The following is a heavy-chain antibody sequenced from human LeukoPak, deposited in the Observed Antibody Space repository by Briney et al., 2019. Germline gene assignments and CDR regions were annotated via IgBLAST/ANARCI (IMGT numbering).Heavy chain of an antibody. CDR1: GYTFTGYY. D-gene: IGHD1-26*01. V-gene: IGHV1-2*02. Sequence: ASVKFSCKASGYTFTGYYMHWVRQAPGQGLEWMGWINPNSGGTNYAQKFQGRVTMTRDTSISTAYMELSRLRSDDTAVYYCARSSPRWELMAFDYWGQGTLVTVSS. CDR3: ARSSPRWELMAFDY. J-gene: IGHJ4*02. CDR2: INPNSGGT.